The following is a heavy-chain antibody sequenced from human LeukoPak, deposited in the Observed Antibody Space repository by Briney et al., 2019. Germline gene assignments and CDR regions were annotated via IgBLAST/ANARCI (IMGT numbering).Heavy chain of an antibody. V-gene: IGHV4-38-2*02. CDR3: VRLAALRGFYYYMDV. CDR2: VYRNGNT. D-gene: IGHD6-25*01. J-gene: IGHJ6*03. Sequence: PSETLSLTCTVSGYSISRGYYWGWIRQPPGKGLEWVANVYRNGNTYYSPSLESRVTISVDTSKNMFSLKLSSLGAADTATYYCVRLAALRGFYYYMDVWGKGIAVTVSS. CDR1: GYSISRGYY.